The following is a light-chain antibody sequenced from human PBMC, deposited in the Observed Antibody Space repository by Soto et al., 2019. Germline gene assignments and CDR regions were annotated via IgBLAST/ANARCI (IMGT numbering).Light chain of an antibody. CDR2: RNS. Sequence: QSVLTQPPSASGTPGQRVTISCSGSISNIGNNYVYWYQQFPGTAPKLLIYRNSQRPSGVPDRFSGSKSGTSASLAISGLRSEDEADYYCAAWDDSLSGYVFGTGTKVTVL. V-gene: IGLV1-47*01. CDR1: ISNIGNNY. CDR3: AAWDDSLSGYV. J-gene: IGLJ1*01.